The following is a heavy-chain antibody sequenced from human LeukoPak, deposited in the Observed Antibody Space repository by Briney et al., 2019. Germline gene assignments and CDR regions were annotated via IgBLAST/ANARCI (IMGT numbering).Heavy chain of an antibody. V-gene: IGHV3-7*01. Sequence: GGSLRLSCAASGFTFSSYWMSWVRQAPGRGLELVANIKQDGSEKYYVDSVNGRFTISRDNAKNSLYLQMNSLRAEDTAVYYCARNQRRLDYWGQGTLVTVSS. J-gene: IGHJ4*02. CDR2: IKQDGSEK. CDR3: ARNQRRLDY. CDR1: GFTFSSYW. D-gene: IGHD1-14*01.